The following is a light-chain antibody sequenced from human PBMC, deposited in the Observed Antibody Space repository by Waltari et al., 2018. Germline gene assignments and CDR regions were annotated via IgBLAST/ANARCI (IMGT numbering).Light chain of an antibody. V-gene: IGLV2-23*01. CDR1: SSDVGSNNL. CDR3: CSYAGSSTYV. Sequence: QSALTQPASVSGSPGQSITISCTGTSSDVGSNNLVSWYQQHPGKAPKLMIYEGSKRPSGVSNRFSGSKSGNTACLTISGLQAEDEADYYCCSYAGSSTYVFGTGTKVTVL. J-gene: IGLJ1*01. CDR2: EGS.